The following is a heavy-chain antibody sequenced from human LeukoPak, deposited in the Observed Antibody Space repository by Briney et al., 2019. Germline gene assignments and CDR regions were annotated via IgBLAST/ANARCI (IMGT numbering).Heavy chain of an antibody. V-gene: IGHV4-4*07. CDR1: GASISSYY. CDR3: ARDDPDSSGYYHDY. D-gene: IGHD3-22*01. J-gene: IGHJ4*02. CDR2: IYTSGST. Sequence: SETLSLTCTVSGASISSYYWSWIRQPAGKGLEWIGRIYTSGSTNYNPSLKSRVTMSVDTSKNQFSPKLSSVTAADTAVYYCARDDPDSSGYYHDYWGQGTLVTVSS.